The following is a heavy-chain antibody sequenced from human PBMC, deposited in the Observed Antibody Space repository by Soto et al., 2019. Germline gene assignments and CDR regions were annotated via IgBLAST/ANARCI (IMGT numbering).Heavy chain of an antibody. V-gene: IGHV4-39*01. CDR1: GGSISGSSYY. CDR3: ARYGYSYGYQYYFDY. Sequence: PSETLSLTCTVSGGSISGSSYYWGWIRQPPGKGLDWIGSLYSSGRTYCNPSLESRVTISVDTSKNQFSLKLSSVTATDTAVYYCARYGYSYGYQYYFDYWGQGALVTVSS. J-gene: IGHJ4*02. D-gene: IGHD5-18*01. CDR2: LYSSGRT.